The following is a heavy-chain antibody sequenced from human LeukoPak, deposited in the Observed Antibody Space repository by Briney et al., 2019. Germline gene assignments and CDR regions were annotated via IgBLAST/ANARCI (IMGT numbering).Heavy chain of an antibody. D-gene: IGHD2-15*01. J-gene: IGHJ4*02. CDR3: ARWAAGGFFDY. V-gene: IGHV4-59*01. CDR2: IYYSGST. CDR1: GGSISSYY. Sequence: SETLSLTCTVSGGSISSYYWSWIRQPPGKGLEWIGYIYYSGSTNYNPSLKSRVTISVDTSKNQFSLKLSSVTAADTAVYYCARWAAGGFFDYWGQGTLVTVSS.